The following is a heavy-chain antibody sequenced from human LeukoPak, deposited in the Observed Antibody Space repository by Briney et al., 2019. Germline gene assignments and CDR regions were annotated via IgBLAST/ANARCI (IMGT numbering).Heavy chain of an antibody. CDR1: GFTFSSYG. V-gene: IGHV3-30*18. J-gene: IGHJ4*02. Sequence: GGSLRLSCAASGFTFSSYGMLWVRQAPGKGLEWVAVISYDGSNKYYADSVRGRFTISRDNSKNTLYLQMNSLRAEDTAVYYCAKALSPYWGQGTLVTVSS. CDR3: AKALSPY. CDR2: ISYDGSNK.